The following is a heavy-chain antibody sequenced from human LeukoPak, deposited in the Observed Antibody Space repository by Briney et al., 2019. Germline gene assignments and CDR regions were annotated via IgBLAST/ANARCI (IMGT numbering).Heavy chain of an antibody. CDR2: ISGGGGTT. Sequence: GGSLRLPCAASGFTFSSYAMSWVRQAPGKGLEWVSTISGGGGTTYYADSVKGRFTISRDNSKNTLYLQMNSLRAEDTAVYYCARDKYSSGGHYFDYWGQGTLVTVSS. CDR3: ARDKYSSGGHYFDY. J-gene: IGHJ4*02. D-gene: IGHD6-25*01. V-gene: IGHV3-23*01. CDR1: GFTFSSYA.